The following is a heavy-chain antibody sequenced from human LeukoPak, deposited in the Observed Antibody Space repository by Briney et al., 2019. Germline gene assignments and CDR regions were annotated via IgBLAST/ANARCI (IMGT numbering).Heavy chain of an antibody. CDR3: ARGDYGDFGIYIDY. V-gene: IGHV4-30-4*01. D-gene: IGHD4-17*01. Sequence: SETLSLTCTVSGGSISSGDYYWSWIRQPPGKGLEWIGYIYYSGSINYNPSLKSRVTISVDTSKNQFSLKLSSVTAADTAVYYCARGDYGDFGIYIDYWGQGTLVTVSS. CDR2: IYYSGSI. CDR1: GGSISSGDYY. J-gene: IGHJ4*02.